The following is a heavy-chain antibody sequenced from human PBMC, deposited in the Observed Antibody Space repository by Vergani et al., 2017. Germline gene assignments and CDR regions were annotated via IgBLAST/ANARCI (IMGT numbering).Heavy chain of an antibody. CDR3: ARARCIETCYMSNWLDS. D-gene: IGHD3-9*01. Sequence: DVHLAESGGGFFQPGGSLRLSCSASGFSFNSYWMHWVRQVPGKGLLGVSLIKSDGSITAYADSVKGRFTISRDIAQNTLYLQMNSLRVEDTGVYYCARARCIETCYMSNWLDSWGQGTLVTVSS. J-gene: IGHJ5*01. CDR2: IKSDGSIT. V-gene: IGHV3-74*03. CDR1: GFSFNSYW.